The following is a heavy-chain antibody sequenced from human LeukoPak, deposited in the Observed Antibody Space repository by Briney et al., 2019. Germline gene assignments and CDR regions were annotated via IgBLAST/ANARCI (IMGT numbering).Heavy chain of an antibody. CDR2: ISGHNDDT. CDR3: ARAGYCSGGSCYPYYYYYYMDV. D-gene: IGHD2-15*01. Sequence: GASVKVSXKASGYTFTSYAISWVRQAPGQGLEWMGWISGHNDDTNYAQRPQGRVTMTTDTSTSTAYMELRSLRSDDTAVYYCARAGYCSGGSCYPYYYYYYMDVWGKGTTVTVSS. V-gene: IGHV1-18*01. J-gene: IGHJ6*03. CDR1: GYTFTSYA.